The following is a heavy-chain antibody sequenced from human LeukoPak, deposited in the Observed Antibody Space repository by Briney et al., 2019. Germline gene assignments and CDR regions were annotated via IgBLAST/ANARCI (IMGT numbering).Heavy chain of an antibody. CDR2: IYYSGST. Sequence: PSETLSLTCTVSGGSISSSSYYWGWIRQPPGKGLEWIGSIYYSGSTYYNPSLKSRVTISVDTSKNQFSAKLSSVTAADTAVYYCARDEIVGASTPSNWFDPWGQGTLVTVSS. J-gene: IGHJ5*02. CDR3: ARDEIVGASTPSNWFDP. CDR1: GGSISSSSYY. D-gene: IGHD1-26*01. V-gene: IGHV4-39*07.